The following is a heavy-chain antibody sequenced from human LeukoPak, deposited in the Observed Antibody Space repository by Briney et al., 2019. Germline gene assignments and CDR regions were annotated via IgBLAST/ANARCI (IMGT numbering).Heavy chain of an antibody. CDR1: GFILSNYD. J-gene: IGHJ6*02. D-gene: IGHD6-19*01. CDR2: IGTAGDT. V-gene: IGHV3-13*01. Sequence: GGSLRLSCAASGFILSNYDMHWVRQRPGKGLEWVSTIGTAGDTYYADSVEGRFTISRESAMNSLSLQMNTLRGGDTAHYYCAQEYVLAVAGTNYYHGMDVWGQGTAVTVYS. CDR3: AQEYVLAVAGTNYYHGMDV.